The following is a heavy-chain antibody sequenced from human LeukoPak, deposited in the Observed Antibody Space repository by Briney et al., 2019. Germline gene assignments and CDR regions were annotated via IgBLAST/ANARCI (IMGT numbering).Heavy chain of an antibody. Sequence: PSQTLSLTWAVSGGSINNGAYSWSWIRQPPGKGLEWIGYIYYSGSTYYNPSLKSRVIISIDTSKNQFSLKLRSVTAADTAVYYCAREKWYHYWFDPWGQGTLVSVSS. CDR1: GGSINNGAYS. V-gene: IGHV4-30-4*07. D-gene: IGHD2-2*01. CDR3: AREKWYHYWFDP. CDR2: IYYSGST. J-gene: IGHJ5*02.